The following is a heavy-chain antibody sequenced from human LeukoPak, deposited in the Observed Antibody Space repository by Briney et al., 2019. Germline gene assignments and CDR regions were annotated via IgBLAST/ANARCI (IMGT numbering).Heavy chain of an antibody. V-gene: IGHV3-23*01. J-gene: IGHJ4*02. CDR3: AKDGTNPPVGATVAFDY. CDR1: GFTFSSYA. D-gene: IGHD1-26*01. CDR2: ISGSGGST. Sequence: EGSLRLSCAASGFTFSSYAMSWVRQAPGKGLEWVSAISGSGGSTYYADSVKGRFTISRDNSKNTLYLQMNSLRAEDTAVYYCAKDGTNPPVGATVAFDYWGQGTLVTVSS.